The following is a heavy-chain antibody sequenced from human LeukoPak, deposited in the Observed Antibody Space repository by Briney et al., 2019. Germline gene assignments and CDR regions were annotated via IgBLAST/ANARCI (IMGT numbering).Heavy chain of an antibody. V-gene: IGHV3-33*06. D-gene: IGHD4-23*01. CDR2: IWYDGSTK. CDR3: AKGSAQWELYDY. J-gene: IGHJ4*02. Sequence: GGSLRLSCAASGFSFKDTGMHWVRQAPGKSPEWLTIIWYDGSTKYYAAYVKGRFTVSRDNSKNILYLQMNRLRAEDTAVYYCAKGSAQWELYDYWGQGTLVTVSS. CDR1: GFSFKDTG.